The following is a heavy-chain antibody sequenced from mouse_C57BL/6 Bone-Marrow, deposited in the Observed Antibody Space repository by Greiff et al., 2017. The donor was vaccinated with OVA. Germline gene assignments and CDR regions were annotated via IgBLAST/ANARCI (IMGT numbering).Heavy chain of an antibody. V-gene: IGHV1-19*01. J-gene: IGHJ3*01. Sequence: VQLQQSGPVLVKPGASVKMSCKASGYTFTDYYMNWVKQSHGKSLEWIGVINPYNGGTSYNQKFKGKATLTVDKSSSTAYMELNSLTSEDSAVYYCARRRLLRFWFAYWGQGTLVTVSA. CDR1: GYTFTDYY. D-gene: IGHD1-1*01. CDR2: INPYNGGT. CDR3: ARRRLLRFWFAY.